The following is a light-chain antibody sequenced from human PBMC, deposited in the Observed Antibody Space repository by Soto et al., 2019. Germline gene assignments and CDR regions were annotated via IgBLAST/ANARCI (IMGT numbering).Light chain of an antibody. J-gene: IGKJ1*01. Sequence: EILLRQSPGTRSLSPGERATLSCRASQSVSSSYLAWYQQKPGQAPRLLIYGASSRATGIPDRFSGSGSGTDFTLTISRLEPEDFAVYYCQQYGSSPPWTFGQGTKVDIK. CDR2: GAS. CDR1: QSVSSSY. CDR3: QQYGSSPPWT. V-gene: IGKV3-20*01.